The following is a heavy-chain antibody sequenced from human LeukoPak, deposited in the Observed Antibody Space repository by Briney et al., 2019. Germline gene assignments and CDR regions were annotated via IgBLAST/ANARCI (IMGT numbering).Heavy chain of an antibody. V-gene: IGHV4-4*07. CDR3: ARQGQRRNPWYYFDY. CDR1: GVSISSYY. Sequence: SETLSLTCVVSGVSISSYYGSWIRQPAGKGLEWIGRLYTSGNTNYNPSLESRVTMSVDTSKNEFSLKLKSVTAADTAVYYCARQGQRRNPWYYFDYWGQGALVTVSS. J-gene: IGHJ4*02. D-gene: IGHD1-1*01. CDR2: LYTSGNT.